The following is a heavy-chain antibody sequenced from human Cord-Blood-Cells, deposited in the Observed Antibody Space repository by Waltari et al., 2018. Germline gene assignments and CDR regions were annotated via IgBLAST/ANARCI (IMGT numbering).Heavy chain of an antibody. Sequence: QVQLVQSGAEVKKPGASVKVSCKASGYTFTSYAMHWVPQAPGQRLEWMGWINAGNGNTKYSQKFQGRVTITRDTSASTAYMELSSLRSEDTAVYYCARANWGYYWGQGTLVTVSS. CDR1: GYTFTSYA. J-gene: IGHJ4*02. D-gene: IGHD7-27*01. V-gene: IGHV1-3*01. CDR3: ARANWGYY. CDR2: INAGNGNT.